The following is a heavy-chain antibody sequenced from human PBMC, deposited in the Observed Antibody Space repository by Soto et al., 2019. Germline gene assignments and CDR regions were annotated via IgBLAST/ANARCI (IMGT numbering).Heavy chain of an antibody. J-gene: IGHJ4*02. D-gene: IGHD6-13*01. CDR1: GGCISSGGYY. CDR2: IYYSGST. V-gene: IGHV4-31*03. CDR3: ARNGYSSSWYYFDY. Sequence: SETLSLTCTVSGGCISSGGYYWSWIRQHPGKGLEWIGYIYYSGSTYYNPSLKSRVTISVDTSKNQFSLKLSSVTAADTAVYYCARNGYSSSWYYFDYWGQGTLVTVSS.